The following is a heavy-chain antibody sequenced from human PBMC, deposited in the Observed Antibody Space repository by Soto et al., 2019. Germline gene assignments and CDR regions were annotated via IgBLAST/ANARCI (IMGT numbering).Heavy chain of an antibody. J-gene: IGHJ3*02. CDR3: ASVLSGDFDAFDI. D-gene: IGHD2-21*01. CDR1: GYTFTSNY. V-gene: IGHV1-46*03. Sequence: ASVKVSCTASGYTFTSNYMHWVRQAPGQGLEWMGIINPSGGSTSYAQKFQGRVTMTRDTSTSTVYMELSSLRSEDTAVYYCASVLSGDFDAFDIWGQGTMVTVSS. CDR2: INPSGGST.